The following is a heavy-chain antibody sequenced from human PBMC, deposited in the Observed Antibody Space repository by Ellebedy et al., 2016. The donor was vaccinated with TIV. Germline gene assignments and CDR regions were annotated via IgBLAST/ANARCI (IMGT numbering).Heavy chain of an antibody. J-gene: IGHJ3*01. D-gene: IGHD3-22*01. Sequence: ASVKVSCKTSGYTFTTYVMHWVRQAPGQRLEWMGWINAGNGNTKYSQKFQGRVAITRDTSASTAYMELSSLRSEDTAFYYCARDSEYYYDSSAYPIMGYAFDFWGQGTMVTVSS. CDR2: INAGNGNT. V-gene: IGHV1-3*01. CDR1: GYTFTTYV. CDR3: ARDSEYYYDSSAYPIMGYAFDF.